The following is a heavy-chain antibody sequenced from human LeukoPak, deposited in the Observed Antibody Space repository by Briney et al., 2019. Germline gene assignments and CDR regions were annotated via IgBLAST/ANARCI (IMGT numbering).Heavy chain of an antibody. V-gene: IGHV3-33*08. J-gene: IGHJ4*02. CDR2: IWYDGSNK. CDR3: ARDSADYDSSAYGL. D-gene: IGHD3-22*01. CDR1: GFTFSGYG. Sequence: PGGSLRLSCEASGFTFSGYGMHWVRQAPGKGLEWVAVIWYDGSNKYYADSVKGRFTISRDNSKNTLYLQMNSLRAEDTAVYYCARDSADYDSSAYGLWGQGTLVTVSS.